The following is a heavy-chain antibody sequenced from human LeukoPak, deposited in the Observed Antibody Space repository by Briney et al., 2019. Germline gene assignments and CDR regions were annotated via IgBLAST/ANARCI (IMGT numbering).Heavy chain of an antibody. V-gene: IGHV3-7*01. CDR1: GFTFGSHW. J-gene: IGHJ6*03. CDR2: IKQDGSEK. D-gene: IGHD3-10*01. CDR3: ARVGEAFYMDV. Sequence: GGSLRLSCAASGFTFGSHWMSWVRQAPGKGLELVANIKQDGSEKYYVESVKGRFTISRDNAKNSVYLQMNSLRAEDTAVYYCARVGEAFYMDVWGKGTTVPVSS.